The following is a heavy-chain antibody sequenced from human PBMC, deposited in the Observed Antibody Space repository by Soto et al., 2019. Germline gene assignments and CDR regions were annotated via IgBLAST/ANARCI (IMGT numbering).Heavy chain of an antibody. V-gene: IGHV4-34*01. CDR3: ARDNGGSSWYDY. CDR1: GGSFSGYY. CDR2: INHSGST. D-gene: IGHD6-13*01. Sequence: TLSLTCAVYGGSFSGYYWSWIRQPPGKGLEWIGEINHSGSTNYNPSLKSRVTISVDTSKNQFSLKLSSVTAADTAVYYCARDNGGSSWYDYWGQGTLVTVSS. J-gene: IGHJ4*02.